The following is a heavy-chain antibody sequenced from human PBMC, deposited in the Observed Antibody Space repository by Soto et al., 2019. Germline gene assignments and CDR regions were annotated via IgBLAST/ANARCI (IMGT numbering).Heavy chain of an antibody. J-gene: IGHJ4*02. D-gene: IGHD6-19*01. CDR1: GFTFSSYS. Sequence: PGGSLRLSCAASGFTFSSYSMNWVRQAPGKGLEWVSYISSSSSTIYYADSVKGRFTISRDNAKNSLYLQMNSLRDEDTAVYYCARWRFHGTSGYSSGGSHKPGHYWGQGTLVTVSS. CDR3: ARWRFHGTSGYSSGGSHKPGHY. V-gene: IGHV3-48*02. CDR2: ISSSSSTI.